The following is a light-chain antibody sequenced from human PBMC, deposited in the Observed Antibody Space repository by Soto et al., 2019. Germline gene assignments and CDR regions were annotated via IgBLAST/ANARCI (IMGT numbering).Light chain of an antibody. CDR3: QHYNSYSEA. CDR1: QTISNW. CDR2: DDS. Sequence: DIQMTQSTSTLSASVGDRVTISCRASQTISNWLAWYQQKPGKAPKLLIYDDSSLESGVPSRFSGSASGTEFTLTISSLQPDDFATYYCQHYNSYSEAFGQGTKVDI. V-gene: IGKV1-5*01. J-gene: IGKJ1*01.